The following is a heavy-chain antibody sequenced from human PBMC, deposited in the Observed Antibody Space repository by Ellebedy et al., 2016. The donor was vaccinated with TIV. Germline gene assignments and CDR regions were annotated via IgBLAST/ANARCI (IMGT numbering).Heavy chain of an antibody. Sequence: GESLKISXRISGFKFGDYAVSWFRQAPGKGLEWVSTISGRGDDTYYADSVKGRFTISRDNSKNTLYLQMNGLRAEDTAVFYCAKLFFTYNSKYFDPWGQGTLVAVSS. J-gene: IGHJ5*02. CDR2: ISGRGDDT. V-gene: IGHV3-23*01. CDR3: AKLFFTYNSKYFDP. CDR1: GFKFGDYA. D-gene: IGHD1-20*01.